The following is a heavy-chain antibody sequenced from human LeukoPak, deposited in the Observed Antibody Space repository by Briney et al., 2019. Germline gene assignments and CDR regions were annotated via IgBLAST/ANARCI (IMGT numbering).Heavy chain of an antibody. CDR2: TSSSDAGT. Sequence: PGGSLRLSCAASGFTLSTYAMSWVRQTPGKGLEWVAATSSSDAGTYHADSVRGRFTISRDNSKNTLNLQMNSLRAEDAAVYFCAKAPVTSCRGAYCYPFDSWGQGTLVTVSS. D-gene: IGHD2-21*01. CDR1: GFTLSTYA. V-gene: IGHV3-23*01. CDR3: AKAPVTSCRGAYCYPFDS. J-gene: IGHJ4*02.